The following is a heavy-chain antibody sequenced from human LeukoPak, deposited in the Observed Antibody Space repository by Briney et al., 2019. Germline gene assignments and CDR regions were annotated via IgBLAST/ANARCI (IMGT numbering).Heavy chain of an antibody. CDR2: INPNSGGT. Sequence: ASVKVSCKASGYTFTGYFMYWVRQAPGQGLEWMGWINPNSGGTNYAQKFQGRVTMTRDTSISTAYMELSRLRSDDTAVYYCARDPYSSSWYQEVDYWGQGTLVTVSS. D-gene: IGHD6-13*01. V-gene: IGHV1-2*02. CDR1: GYTFTGYF. J-gene: IGHJ4*02. CDR3: ARDPYSSSWYQEVDY.